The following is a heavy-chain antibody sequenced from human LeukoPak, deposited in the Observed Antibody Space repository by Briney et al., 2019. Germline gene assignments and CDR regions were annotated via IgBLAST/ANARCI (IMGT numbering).Heavy chain of an antibody. CDR3: ARERGILRGDAFDI. CDR1: GASISSYY. J-gene: IGHJ3*02. V-gene: IGHV4-59*12. D-gene: IGHD1-26*01. CDR2: ISYSGST. Sequence: SETLSLTCTVSGASISSYYWSWIRQPPGKGLEWIGYISYSGSTNYNPSLKSRVTMSIDTSKNQFSLKLTSVTAADTAVYYCARERGILRGDAFDIWGQGTVVTVSS.